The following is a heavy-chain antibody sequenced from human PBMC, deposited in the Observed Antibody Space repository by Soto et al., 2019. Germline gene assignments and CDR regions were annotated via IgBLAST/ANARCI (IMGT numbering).Heavy chain of an antibody. V-gene: IGHV3-30*18. J-gene: IGHJ6*02. CDR3: VKDRVPGAYGHYYGMDV. CDR1: GFTFNNSV. CDR2: ISYDGSEK. D-gene: IGHD5-12*01. Sequence: HPGGSLRLSCRVSGFTFNNSVMHWVRQAPGKGLEWMAVISYDGSEKHYADSMKGRLTISRDNSKDTLHLQMNSLRAEDTAIYFCVKDRVPGAYGHYYGMDVWGQGTTVTLSS.